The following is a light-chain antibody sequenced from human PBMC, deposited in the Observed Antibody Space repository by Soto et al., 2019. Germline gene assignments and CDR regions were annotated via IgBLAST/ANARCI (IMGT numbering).Light chain of an antibody. CDR1: QSVSSY. J-gene: IGKJ4*01. CDR2: DAS. CDR3: QQRSNWPPRLT. V-gene: IGKV3-11*01. Sequence: EILFTQSPATLSLSPGERATLSCRASQSVSSYLAWYQQKPGQAPRLLIYDASNRATGIPARFSGSGSGTDFTLTISSLEPEDFAVYYCQQRSNWPPRLTFGGGTKVDIK.